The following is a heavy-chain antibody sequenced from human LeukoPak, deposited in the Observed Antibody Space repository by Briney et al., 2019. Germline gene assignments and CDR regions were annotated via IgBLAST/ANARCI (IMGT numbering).Heavy chain of an antibody. D-gene: IGHD1-26*01. CDR1: GGSISSGGYS. J-gene: IGHJ4*02. V-gene: IGHV4-30-4*07. Sequence: SETLSLTCAVSGGSISSGGYSWSWIWQPPGKGLEWIGYIYYSGSTYYNPSLKSRVTISVDTSKNQFSLKLSSVTAADTAVYYCARVYSGSYSPDYWGQGTLVTVSS. CDR2: IYYSGST. CDR3: ARVYSGSYSPDY.